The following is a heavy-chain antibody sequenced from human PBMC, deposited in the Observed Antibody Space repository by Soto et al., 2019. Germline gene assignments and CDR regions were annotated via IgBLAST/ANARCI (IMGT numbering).Heavy chain of an antibody. CDR3: AQTVAGDY. CDR2: FSGRGVNT. V-gene: IGHV3-23*01. D-gene: IGHD6-19*01. CDR1: GFTFSNYA. J-gene: IGHJ4*02. Sequence: EVQLLESGGGLVQTGGSLRLACAASGFTFSNYAMSWVRQAPGKGLEWVSSFSGRGVNTYYVDSVKGRFTISRDNSKNMLFLQMNSLRAEDTAVYYCAQTVAGDYWGQGTLVTVSS.